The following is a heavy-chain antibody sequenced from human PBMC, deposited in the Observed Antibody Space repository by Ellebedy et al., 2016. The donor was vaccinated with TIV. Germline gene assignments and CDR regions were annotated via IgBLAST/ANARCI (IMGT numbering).Heavy chain of an antibody. V-gene: IGHV3-23*01. J-gene: IGHJ3*02. CDR1: GFTFNSYA. D-gene: IGHD6-19*01. CDR3: TKRGVGWAAFDI. CDR2: ISGSGDTT. Sequence: GESLKISCAASGFTFNSYAMNWVRQAPGQGLEWVSAISGSGDTTYYAASVKGRFTISRDNSQDTVHLQMNSLRAEDTAVYYCTKRGVGWAAFDIWGPGTMGTVSS.